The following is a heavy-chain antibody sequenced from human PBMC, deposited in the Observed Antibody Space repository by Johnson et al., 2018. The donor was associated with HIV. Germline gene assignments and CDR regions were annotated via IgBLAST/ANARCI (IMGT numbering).Heavy chain of an antibody. Sequence: VQVVESGGGLVQPGGSLRLSCAASGFTVSSNYISWVRQAPGRGLEWVSLIYSDGSTYYADSVKGRFTISRDDSKNTLYLQMNSLRADDTAVYYCAKLHCAGGVCNFDILYDAFDTWGHGTMVTVSS. J-gene: IGHJ3*02. CDR3: AKLHCAGGVCNFDILYDAFDT. D-gene: IGHD2-8*02. CDR2: IYSDGST. V-gene: IGHV3-66*02. CDR1: GFTVSSNY.